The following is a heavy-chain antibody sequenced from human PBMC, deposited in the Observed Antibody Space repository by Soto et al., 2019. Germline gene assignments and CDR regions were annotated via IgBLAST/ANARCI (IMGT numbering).Heavy chain of an antibody. Sequence: ASVKVSCKASGYTFTSYGISWVRQAPGQGLEWMGWISAYNGNTNYAQKLQGRVTMTTDTSTSTAYMELRSLRSDDTAVYYCARDEGIAARRGKYYYYGMDIWGQGTTVTVSS. CDR3: ARDEGIAARRGKYYYYGMDI. CDR2: ISAYNGNT. J-gene: IGHJ6*02. CDR1: GYTFTSYG. D-gene: IGHD6-6*01. V-gene: IGHV1-18*04.